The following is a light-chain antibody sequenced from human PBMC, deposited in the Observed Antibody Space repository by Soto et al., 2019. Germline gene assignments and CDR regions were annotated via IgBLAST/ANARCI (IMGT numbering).Light chain of an antibody. Sequence: DIQMTQSPYSLSASVGDRVTITCRASQSISSNLNWYQQKPGKAPKLLIYGASSLQSGVPSRFSGSGSGTAFTLIISSLQPEDFASYYCQQSYSTPRTFGQGTKLEI. CDR2: GAS. J-gene: IGKJ2*01. CDR1: QSISSN. V-gene: IGKV1-39*01. CDR3: QQSYSTPRT.